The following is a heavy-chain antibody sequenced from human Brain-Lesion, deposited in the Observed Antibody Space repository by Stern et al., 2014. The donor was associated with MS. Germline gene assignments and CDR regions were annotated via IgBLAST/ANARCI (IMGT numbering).Heavy chain of an antibody. V-gene: IGHV4-39*01. Sequence: VQLVESGPGLAKPSETLSLTCTVSGGSISSSTYYWAWIRQPPGKGLEWIGNIYYSGFNYYHPSLKSRVTISVDMSKNQFSLKLSSVTAADTAIYYCSRHDSVPRPSQLYSARDRGPGYFDYWGQGTLVTVSS. CDR2: IYYSGFN. CDR1: GGSISSSTYY. D-gene: IGHD1-26*01. CDR3: SRHDSVPRPSQLYSARDRGPGYFDY. J-gene: IGHJ4*02.